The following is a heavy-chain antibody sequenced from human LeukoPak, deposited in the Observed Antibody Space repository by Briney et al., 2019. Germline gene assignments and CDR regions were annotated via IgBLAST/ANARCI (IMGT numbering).Heavy chain of an antibody. D-gene: IGHD2-15*01. Sequence: ASVKVSCKASGYTFTSYGISWVRQAPGQGLEWMGWIGAYNGNTNYAQKLQGRVTMTTDTSTSTAYMELRSLRSDDTAVYYCARDGDIVVVVAATPDYYYYGMDVWGQGTTVTVSS. V-gene: IGHV1-18*01. J-gene: IGHJ6*02. CDR2: IGAYNGNT. CDR1: GYTFTSYG. CDR3: ARDGDIVVVVAATPDYYYYGMDV.